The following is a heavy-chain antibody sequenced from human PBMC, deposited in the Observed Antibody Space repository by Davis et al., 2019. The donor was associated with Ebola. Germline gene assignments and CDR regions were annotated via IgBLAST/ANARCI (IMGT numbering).Heavy chain of an antibody. D-gene: IGHD3-22*01. CDR1: GGTFSNYA. Sequence: SVKVSCKASGGTFSNYAISWVRQAPGQGLEWMGRIIPLLGVANYAPKFEGRITLTADTSTSTAYLELSSLKFEDTAVYYCERGRYITTPALWGQRTLVTVSS. CDR3: ERGRYITTPAL. J-gene: IGHJ4*02. CDR2: IIPLLGVA. V-gene: IGHV1-69*04.